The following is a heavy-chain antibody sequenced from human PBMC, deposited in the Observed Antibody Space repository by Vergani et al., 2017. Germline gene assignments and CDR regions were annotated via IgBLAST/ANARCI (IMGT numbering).Heavy chain of an antibody. J-gene: IGHJ4*02. CDR3: ARGHLTYYYDSSGYYYAY. D-gene: IGHD3-22*01. Sequence: QVQLQQWGAGLLKPSETLSLTCAVYGGSFSGYYWSWIRQPPGKGLEWIGEINHSGSTNYNPSLKSRVTISVETSKNQFSLKLSSVTAADTAVYYCARGHLTYYYDSSGYYYAYWGQGTLVTVSS. V-gene: IGHV4-34*01. CDR2: INHSGST. CDR1: GGSFSGYY.